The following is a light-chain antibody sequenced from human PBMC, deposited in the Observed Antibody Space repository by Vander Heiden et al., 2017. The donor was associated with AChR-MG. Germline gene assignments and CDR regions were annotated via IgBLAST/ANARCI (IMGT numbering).Light chain of an antibody. Sequence: SALTQPAPGSWAPGPSITISCTGTSSDVGSYNLVSWYQQHPGKAPKLMIYEVSKRPSGVSNRFSGSKSGNTASLTISGLQAEDEADYYCCSYAGSSTYVFGTGTKVTVL. CDR1: SSDVGSYNL. CDR2: EVS. CDR3: CSYAGSSTYV. V-gene: IGLV2-23*02. J-gene: IGLJ1*01.